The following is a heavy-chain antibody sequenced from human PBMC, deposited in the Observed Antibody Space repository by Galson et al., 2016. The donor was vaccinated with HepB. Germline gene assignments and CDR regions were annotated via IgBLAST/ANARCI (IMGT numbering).Heavy chain of an antibody. CDR3: ARYCSSAGYTGALDI. CDR2: VFYTGSA. J-gene: IGHJ6*02. Sequence: LSLTCTISGGSLSRGSYYWSWIRQPPGKGLEWIGYVFYTGSASYNPSLKSRVTISVDPSKNQLSLDLRSVTAADTAVYFCARYCSSAGYTGALDIWGQGTTVTV. V-gene: IGHV4-61*01. D-gene: IGHD2-2*01. CDR1: GGSLSRGSYY.